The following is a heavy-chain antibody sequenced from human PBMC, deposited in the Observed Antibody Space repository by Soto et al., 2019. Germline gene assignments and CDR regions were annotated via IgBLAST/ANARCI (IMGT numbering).Heavy chain of an antibody. Sequence: SETLSLTCAVYGGSFSGYYWSWIRQPPGKGLEWDGEINHSGSTNYNPSLKSRVTISVDTSKNQLSLKLSSVTAADTAVYYCARHRGEMVRGVMDYWGQGTLVTVSS. V-gene: IGHV4-34*01. D-gene: IGHD3-10*01. CDR3: ARHRGEMVRGVMDY. CDR1: GGSFSGYY. CDR2: INHSGST. J-gene: IGHJ4*02.